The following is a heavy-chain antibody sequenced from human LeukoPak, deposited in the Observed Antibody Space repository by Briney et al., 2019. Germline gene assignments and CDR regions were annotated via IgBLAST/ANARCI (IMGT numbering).Heavy chain of an antibody. CDR3: ARDRSVADTSLGY. Sequence: SETLSLTCTVSGGSISSGSYYWSWIRQPAGKGLEWIGRIYTSGSTNYNPSLKSLVTISADTSKNQFSLKLSSVTAADTAVYYCARDRSVADTSLGYWGQGTLVTVSS. V-gene: IGHV4-61*02. J-gene: IGHJ4*02. D-gene: IGHD6-19*01. CDR2: IYTSGST. CDR1: GGSISSGSYY.